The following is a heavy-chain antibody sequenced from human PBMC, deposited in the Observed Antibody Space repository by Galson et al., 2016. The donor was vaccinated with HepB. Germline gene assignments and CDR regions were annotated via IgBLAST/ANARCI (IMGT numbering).Heavy chain of an antibody. Sequence: SVKVSCKASGYTFTRYAMHWVRQAPGQRLEWMGWIDEDTGNPKYSRRFQGRVTITRDTSASTAYMELSSLRSEDTAVYYCARDAGVRGLRRINGMDVWGQGTTVTVSS. CDR3: ARDAGVRGLRRINGMDV. CDR1: GYTFTRYA. CDR2: IDEDTGNP. V-gene: IGHV1-3*01. D-gene: IGHD3-10*01. J-gene: IGHJ6*02.